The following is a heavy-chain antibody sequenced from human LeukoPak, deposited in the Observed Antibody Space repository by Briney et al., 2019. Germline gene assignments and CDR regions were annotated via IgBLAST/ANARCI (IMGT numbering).Heavy chain of an antibody. Sequence: SETLSLTCAVSGGSISSSNWWSWVRQPPGKGLEWIGEINHSGSTNYNPSLKSRVTISVDTSKNQFSLKLSSVTAADTAVYYCARGPLIVVVPAAIPRKGMDVWGQGTTVTVSS. CDR2: INHSGST. CDR1: GGSISSSNW. J-gene: IGHJ6*02. CDR3: ARGPLIVVVPAAIPRKGMDV. D-gene: IGHD2-2*02. V-gene: IGHV4-4*02.